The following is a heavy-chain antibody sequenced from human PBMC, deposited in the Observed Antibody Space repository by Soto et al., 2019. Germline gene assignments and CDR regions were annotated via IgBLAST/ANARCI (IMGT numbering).Heavy chain of an antibody. V-gene: IGHV5-51*01. CDR3: ARHVGEVGYCINGVCRMDL. CDR1: ADDFVTYR. CDR2: VRPGDSET. Sequence: GESLKISGKGPADDFVTYRIGWVRQVSGKGLEWIGHVRPGDSETRYGPSFHGHVSISADKSISTVYLQWTNLKASDTGVYYCARHVGEVGYCINGVCRMDLWGQGTTVTVSS. J-gene: IGHJ6*02. D-gene: IGHD2-8*01.